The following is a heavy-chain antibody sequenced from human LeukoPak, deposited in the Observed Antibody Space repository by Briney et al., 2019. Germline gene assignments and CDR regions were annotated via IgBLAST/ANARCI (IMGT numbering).Heavy chain of an antibody. V-gene: IGHV3-53*01. CDR3: ARDREVVTAKAQMDV. J-gene: IGHJ6*04. Sequence: GGSLRLSCAVSGFTVSTNHMSWVRQPPGKGLEWVSVIYNDANTYYTDSVKGRFTISRDNSKNTVFLQMNSLRAEDTAVYYCARDREVVTAKAQMDVWGKGTTVTVSS. CDR1: GFTVSTNH. CDR2: IYNDANT. D-gene: IGHD2-21*02.